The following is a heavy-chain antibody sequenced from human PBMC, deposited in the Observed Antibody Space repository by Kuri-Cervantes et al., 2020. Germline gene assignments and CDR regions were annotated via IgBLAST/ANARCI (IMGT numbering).Heavy chain of an antibody. J-gene: IGHJ3*02. CDR1: GYTFTSYD. CDR2: MNPNSGNT. CDR3: AKVLSYDDIVVVVAATFDAFDI. D-gene: IGHD2-15*01. Sequence: ASVKVSCKASGYTFTSYDINWVRQATGQGLEWMGWMNPNSGNTGYAQKFQGRVTMTRNTSISTAYMELSSLRAEDTAVYYCAKVLSYDDIVVVVAATFDAFDIWGQGTMVTVSS. V-gene: IGHV1-8*01.